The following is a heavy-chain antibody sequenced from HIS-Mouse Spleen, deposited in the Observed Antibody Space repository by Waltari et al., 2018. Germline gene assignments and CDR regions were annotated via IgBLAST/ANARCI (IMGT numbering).Heavy chain of an antibody. D-gene: IGHD6-13*01. CDR2: IYYSGST. CDR1: GGSIRSSSYY. J-gene: IGHJ2*01. Sequence: QLQLQESGPGLVKPSETLSLTCTVSGGSIRSSSYYWGWIRQPPGKGPEWIGSIYYSGSTYYNPSLKSRVTISVDTSKNQFSLKLSSVTAADTAVYYCAREIPYSSSWYDWYFDLWGRGTLVTVSS. V-gene: IGHV4-39*07. CDR3: AREIPYSSSWYDWYFDL.